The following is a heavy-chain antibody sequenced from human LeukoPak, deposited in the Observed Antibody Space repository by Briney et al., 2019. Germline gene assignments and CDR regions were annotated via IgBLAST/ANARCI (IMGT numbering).Heavy chain of an antibody. CDR3: ARELWFGEFDY. V-gene: IGHV3-21*04. D-gene: IGHD3-10*01. J-gene: IGHJ4*02. Sequence: PGGSLTLSCAPSGLTFSSYRMNWVRQAPGKGREWVSSISSSSSYIYYADSVKGRFTISRDNPKNTLYLQMNSLRAEDTAVYYCARELWFGEFDYWGQGTLVTVSS. CDR2: ISSSSSYI. CDR1: GLTFSSYR.